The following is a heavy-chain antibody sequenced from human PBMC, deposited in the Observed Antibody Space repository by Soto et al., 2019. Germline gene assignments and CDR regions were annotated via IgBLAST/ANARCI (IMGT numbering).Heavy chain of an antibody. CDR1: GFTFSRSV. J-gene: IGHJ4*02. D-gene: IGHD3-22*01. CDR2: ISSDGSNQ. CDR3: ASPSGGYYTRCFDY. Sequence: QVQLVDSGGGVVQPGRSLRLSCIASGFTFSRSVMHWVRQAPGKGLEWVAIISSDGSNQYYADSVKGRFTISRDNSKNSVYLQMNDLISEDRAVYYCASPSGGYYTRCFDYWGQGALVTVSS. V-gene: IGHV3-30*04.